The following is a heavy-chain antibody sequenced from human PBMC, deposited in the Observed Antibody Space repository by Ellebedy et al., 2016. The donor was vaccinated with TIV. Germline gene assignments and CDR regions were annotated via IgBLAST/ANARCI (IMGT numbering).Heavy chain of an antibody. CDR2: IYTSGST. D-gene: IGHD4-23*01. J-gene: IGHJ4*02. CDR1: RGPFSGYY. CDR3: ARVWGGGNSDY. Sequence: SETLSLTCAVYRGPFSGYYWSWIRQPAGKGLEWIGRIYTSGSTNYNPSLKSRVTMSVDTSKNQFSLKLSSVTAADTAVYYCARVWGGGNSDYWGQGTLVTVSS. V-gene: IGHV4-59*10.